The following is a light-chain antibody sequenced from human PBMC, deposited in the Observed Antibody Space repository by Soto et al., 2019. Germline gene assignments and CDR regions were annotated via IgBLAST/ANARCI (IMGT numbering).Light chain of an antibody. CDR2: DAS. CDR3: QQRSNLPPFT. CDR1: QSVSSY. V-gene: IGKV3-11*01. J-gene: IGKJ2*01. Sequence: EIVLTQSPATLSLSPGERATLSCRASQSVSSYLAWYQQKPGQAPRLLIYDASNRATGIPARFSGSGSGTDFTFTISRLEPEDFAVYYCQQRSNLPPFTFGQGTKLEIK.